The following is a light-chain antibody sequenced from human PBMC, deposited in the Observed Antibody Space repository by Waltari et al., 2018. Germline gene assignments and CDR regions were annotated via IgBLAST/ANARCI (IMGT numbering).Light chain of an antibody. J-gene: IGLJ3*02. CDR2: ANS. V-gene: IGLV2-23*01. CDR1: SSDVGGYNF. CDR3: CAYVGYSTWV. Sequence: SALTQPASVSASPGQSNTISCTGTSSDVGGYNFVSWYQQQPGKAPQVIIFANSKRPSGVSNRSSGSNSGNTASLTSSGLQAEDEANYYCCAYVGYSTWVFGGGTKLTVV.